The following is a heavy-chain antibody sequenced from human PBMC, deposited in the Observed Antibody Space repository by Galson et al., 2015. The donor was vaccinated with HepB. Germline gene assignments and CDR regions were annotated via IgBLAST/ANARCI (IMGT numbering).Heavy chain of an antibody. D-gene: IGHD1-1*01. CDR3: ARGTTSIDY. Sequence: SLRLSCATSGFTFRRLGMTWVRQAAGKGLECVAAISMSGGSTDYADSVKGRFTISRDNFNNMLYLQMNNLRVEDTAVYYCARGTTSIDYWGQGTQVSVSS. J-gene: IGHJ4*02. V-gene: IGHV3-23*01. CDR1: GFTFRRLG. CDR2: ISMSGGST.